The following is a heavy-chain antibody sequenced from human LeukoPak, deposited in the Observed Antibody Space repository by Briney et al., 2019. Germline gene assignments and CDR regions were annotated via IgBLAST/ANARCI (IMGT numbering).Heavy chain of an antibody. J-gene: IGHJ4*02. Sequence: ASVKVSCKASGYTFTRYGMNWVRQAPGQGLEWMGWINTNTGNPTYAQGFTGRFFFSLDTSVSTAYLQISSLKTEDTAVYYCARGPYDSSGYYANWGQGTLVTVSS. CDR2: INTNTGNP. D-gene: IGHD3-22*01. CDR1: GYTFTRYG. V-gene: IGHV7-4-1*02. CDR3: ARGPYDSSGYYAN.